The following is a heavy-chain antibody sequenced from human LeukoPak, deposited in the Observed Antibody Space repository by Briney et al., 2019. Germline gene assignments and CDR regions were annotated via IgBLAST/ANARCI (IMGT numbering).Heavy chain of an antibody. V-gene: IGHV3-48*03. CDR2: ISSSGSII. CDR3: ARTSGERDNWFDP. D-gene: IGHD4-17*01. CDR1: GFTFSSYE. J-gene: IGHJ5*02. Sequence: GGSLRLSCAASGFTFSSYEMNWVRQAPGKGLEWVSYISSSGSIIYYADSVRGRFTISRDNAKNSLHPQMNSLRAEDTAIYYCARTSGERDNWFDPWGQGTLVTVSS.